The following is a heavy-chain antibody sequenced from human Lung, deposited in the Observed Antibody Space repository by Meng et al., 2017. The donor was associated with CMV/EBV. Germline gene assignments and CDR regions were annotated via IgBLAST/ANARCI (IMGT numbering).Heavy chain of an antibody. CDR3: ATELITTAGTRRDY. J-gene: IGHJ4*02. Sequence: GXSXKIXCAASGFTFSSYWMHWVRQVPGKGLVWVARINSDGSSTSYADSVKGRFTISRDNAKNTLYLQMNSLRAEDTAVYYCATELITTAGTRRDYWGQGTLVTVSS. CDR2: INSDGSST. CDR1: GFTFSSYW. D-gene: IGHD6-13*01. V-gene: IGHV3-74*01.